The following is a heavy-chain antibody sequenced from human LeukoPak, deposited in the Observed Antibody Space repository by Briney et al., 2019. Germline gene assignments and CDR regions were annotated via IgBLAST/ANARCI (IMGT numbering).Heavy chain of an antibody. CDR1: GGTFSSYA. CDR3: ARDPVYSSGWYANTEDLYYYMDV. CDR2: IIPIFGTA. Sequence: VASVKVSCKASGGTFSSYAISWVRQAPGQGLEWMGGIIPIFGTANYAQKFQGRVTITTDESTSTAYMELSSLRSEDTAVYYCARDPVYSSGWYANTEDLYYYMDVWGKGTTVTVSS. J-gene: IGHJ6*03. D-gene: IGHD6-19*01. V-gene: IGHV1-69*05.